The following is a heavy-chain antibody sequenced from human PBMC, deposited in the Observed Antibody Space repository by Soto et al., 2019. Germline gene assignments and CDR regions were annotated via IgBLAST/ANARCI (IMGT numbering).Heavy chain of an antibody. CDR1: GGSFSGYY. V-gene: IGHV4-34*01. D-gene: IGHD2-2*01. CDR2: INHSGST. J-gene: IGHJ6*02. Sequence: SETLSLTCAVYGGSFSGYYWSWIRQPPGKGLEWIGEINHSGSTNYNPSLKSRVTISVDKSKNQFSLKLSSVTAADTAVYYCAADIVVVPAAASTYYYYYGMDVWGQGTTVTVSS. CDR3: AADIVVVPAAASTYYYYYGMDV.